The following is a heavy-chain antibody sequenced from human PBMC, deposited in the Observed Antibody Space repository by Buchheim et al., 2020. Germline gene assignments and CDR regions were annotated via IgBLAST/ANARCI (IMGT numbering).Heavy chain of an antibody. Sequence: QVQLVQSGAEVKKPGASVKVSCKASGYTFTSYYMHWVRQAPGQGLEWMGIINPSGGSTSYAQKFQGRDTMTRDTSTSTVYMELSSLRSEDTAVYYCARDQGDIVVVATTLLDYWGQGTL. CDR3: ARDQGDIVVVATTLLDY. CDR1: GYTFTSYY. J-gene: IGHJ4*02. V-gene: IGHV1-46*01. CDR2: INPSGGST. D-gene: IGHD2-15*01.